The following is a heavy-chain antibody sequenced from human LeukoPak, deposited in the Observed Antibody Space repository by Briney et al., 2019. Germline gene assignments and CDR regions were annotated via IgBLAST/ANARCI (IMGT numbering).Heavy chain of an antibody. CDR1: GYSISSGYY. J-gene: IGHJ6*03. CDR3: ARGRGSSSWTKGVDYYYYMDV. V-gene: IGHV4-38-2*02. D-gene: IGHD6-13*01. Sequence: SETLSLTCTVSGYSISSGYYWGWIRQPPGKGLEWIGSIYHSGSTYYNPSLQSRVTISVDTSKNQFSLKLSSVTAADTAVYYCARGRGSSSWTKGVDYYYYMDVWGKGTTVTVSS. CDR2: IYHSGST.